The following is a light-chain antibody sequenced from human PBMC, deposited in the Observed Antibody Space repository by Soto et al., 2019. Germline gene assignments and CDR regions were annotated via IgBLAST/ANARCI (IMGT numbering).Light chain of an antibody. CDR2: DVS. J-gene: IGLJ2*01. CDR1: SSDVGGYNY. Sequence: QSVLTQPRSVSGSPGHAVTISCTGTSSDVGGYNYVSWYQQHPGKAPKLMIYDVSKRPSGVPDRFSGSKSGNTASLTISGLQAEDEADYYCCSYAGSYTLGVFGGGTKLTVL. CDR3: CSYAGSYTLGV. V-gene: IGLV2-11*01.